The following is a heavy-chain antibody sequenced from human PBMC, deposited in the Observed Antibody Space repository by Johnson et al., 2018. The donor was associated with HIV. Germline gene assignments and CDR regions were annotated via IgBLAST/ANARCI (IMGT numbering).Heavy chain of an antibody. D-gene: IGHD3-22*01. CDR2: IRYDGSNK. CDR3: AKGIVVGVRAFDI. CDR1: GFTFSSYG. Sequence: QVQLVESGGGVVQPGGSLRLSCAASGFTFSSYGMHWVRQAPGKGLEWVAFIRYDGSNKYYADSVKGRFTISRDNSKNTLYLQMNSLRAEDTALYYCAKGIVVGVRAFDIWGQGTMVTVSS. J-gene: IGHJ3*02. V-gene: IGHV3-30*02.